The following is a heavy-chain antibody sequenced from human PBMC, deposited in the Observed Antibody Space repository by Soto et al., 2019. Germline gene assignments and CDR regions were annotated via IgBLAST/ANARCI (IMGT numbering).Heavy chain of an antibody. D-gene: IGHD3-22*01. V-gene: IGHV1-18*01. Sequence: QVQLVQSGAEVKKPGASVKVSCKASGYTFTSYGISWVRQAPGQGLEWIGWISAYNGNTNYAQKLQGRVTMTTDTSTSTAYMELRSLRSDDTAVYYCAGSYYDSSGYYFGYYYYYGMDVWGQGTTVTVSS. CDR1: GYTFTSYG. CDR2: ISAYNGNT. J-gene: IGHJ6*02. CDR3: AGSYYDSSGYYFGYYYYYGMDV.